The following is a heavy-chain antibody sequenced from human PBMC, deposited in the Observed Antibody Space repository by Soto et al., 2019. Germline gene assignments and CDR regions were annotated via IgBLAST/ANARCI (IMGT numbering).Heavy chain of an antibody. Sequence: QVQLVESGGGVVQPGRSLRLSCAASGFTFSSYGMHWVRQAPGKGLEWVAVIWYDGSNKYYADSVKGRFTISRDNSKNTLYLQMNSLRAEDTAVYYCARDYLSDTTRSTTLDYWGQGTLVTVSS. V-gene: IGHV3-33*01. CDR3: ARDYLSDTTRSTTLDY. J-gene: IGHJ4*02. CDR2: IWYDGSNK. D-gene: IGHD1-26*01. CDR1: GFTFSSYG.